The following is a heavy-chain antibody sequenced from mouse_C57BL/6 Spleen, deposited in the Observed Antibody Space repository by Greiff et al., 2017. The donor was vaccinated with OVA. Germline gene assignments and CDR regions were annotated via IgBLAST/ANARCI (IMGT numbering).Heavy chain of an antibody. D-gene: IGHD2-1*01. CDR3: ARVGNDAMDY. J-gene: IGHJ4*01. Sequence: EVQVVESGPGMVKPSQSLSLTCTVTGYSITSGYDWHWIRHFPGNKLEWMGYISYSGSTNYNPSLKSRISITHDTSKNHFFLKLNSVTTEDTATYYCARVGNDAMDYWGQGTSVTVSS. CDR1: GYSITSGYD. V-gene: IGHV3-1*01. CDR2: ISYSGST.